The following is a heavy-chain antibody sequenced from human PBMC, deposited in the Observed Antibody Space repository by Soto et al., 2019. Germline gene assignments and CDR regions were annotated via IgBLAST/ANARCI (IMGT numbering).Heavy chain of an antibody. D-gene: IGHD3-10*01. V-gene: IGHV3-30*04. Sequence: GGSLRLSCAASGFTFSSYAMHWVRQAPGKGLEWVAVISYDGRNKYYADSVKGRFTISRDNSKNTLYLQMNSLRTEDTAVYYCANNYYGSGHWYFDLWGRGTLVTVSS. CDR1: GFTFSSYA. J-gene: IGHJ2*01. CDR2: ISYDGRNK. CDR3: ANNYYGSGHWYFDL.